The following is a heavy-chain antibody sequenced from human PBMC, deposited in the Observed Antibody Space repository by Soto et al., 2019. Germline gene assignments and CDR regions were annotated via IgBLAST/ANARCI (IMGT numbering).Heavy chain of an antibody. CDR1: GSSISSFCYS. CDR3: ARASYDSSGYYNPCYLDY. Sequence: SETLCLTGAVSGSSISSFCYSWSWIRHPPGNGLECIGYTYHSGSTYYNPSLKSRVTISVDRSKNQFSLKLSSVTAADTAVYYCARASYDSSGYYNPCYLDYWGQGTLVTVPQ. V-gene: IGHV4-30-2*01. J-gene: IGHJ4*02. CDR2: TYHSGST. D-gene: IGHD3-22*01.